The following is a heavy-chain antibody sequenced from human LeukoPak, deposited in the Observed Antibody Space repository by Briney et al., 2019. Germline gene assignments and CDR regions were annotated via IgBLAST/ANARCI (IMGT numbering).Heavy chain of an antibody. CDR3: AREVMDNLRFDY. CDR2: MSDDGRNN. J-gene: IGHJ4*02. CDR1: GFTFSNFA. V-gene: IGHV3-33*01. Sequence: GGSLRLSCVASGFTFSNFAMHWVRQAPGKGLEWVAVMSDDGRNNLYADSVKGRFTISRDNSIDTLYLQMSSLRAEDTAVYYCAREVMDNLRFDYWGQGTLVTVSS. D-gene: IGHD1-14*01.